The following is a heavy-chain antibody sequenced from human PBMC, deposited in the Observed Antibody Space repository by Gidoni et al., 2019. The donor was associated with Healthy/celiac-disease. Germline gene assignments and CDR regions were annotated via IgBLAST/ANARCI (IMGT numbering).Heavy chain of an antibody. Sequence: QVQLQQWGAGLLKPSETLSLTCAVYGGSFSGYYWSGIRQPPGKGLGWIGEINHRGSTNYNPSLKVRVTISVDTPKNHSPRKLSSATAADRAVYYGARGRGGGGGYWGQGTLVTASS. V-gene: IGHV4-34*01. CDR1: GGSFSGYY. D-gene: IGHD2-15*01. CDR2: INHRGST. CDR3: ARGRGGGGGY. J-gene: IGHJ4*02.